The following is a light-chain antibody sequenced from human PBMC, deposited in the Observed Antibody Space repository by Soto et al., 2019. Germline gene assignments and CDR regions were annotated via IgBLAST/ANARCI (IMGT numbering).Light chain of an antibody. CDR1: QGISSY. CDR2: AAS. Sequence: IQLTQSPSSLSASVGDRVTITCRASQGISSYLALYQQKPGKAPKLLIYAASTLQSGVPSRFSGSGSGTDFTLTISSLQPEDFATYYCQQPNSYPLTFGGGTKVEIK. J-gene: IGKJ4*01. V-gene: IGKV1-9*01. CDR3: QQPNSYPLT.